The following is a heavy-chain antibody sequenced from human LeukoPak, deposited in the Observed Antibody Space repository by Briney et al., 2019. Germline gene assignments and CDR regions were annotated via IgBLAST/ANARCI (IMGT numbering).Heavy chain of an antibody. Sequence: GGSLRLSCAASGFTFSDYRMTWVRQAPGRGREWVSYISSSSATTYYADSVKGRFTISRDNAKNSLYLQMNSLRDEDTAVYYCGKYCSSSTCYPDYWGQGTLVTVSS. D-gene: IGHD2-2*01. V-gene: IGHV3-48*02. CDR2: ISSSSATT. CDR1: GFTFSDYR. CDR3: GKYCSSSTCYPDY. J-gene: IGHJ4*02.